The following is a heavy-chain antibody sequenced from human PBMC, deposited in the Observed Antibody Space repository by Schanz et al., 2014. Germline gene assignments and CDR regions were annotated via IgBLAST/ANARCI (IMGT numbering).Heavy chain of an antibody. V-gene: IGHV3-30-3*01. CDR2: ISNDGSIK. Sequence: QVQLVESGGGVVQPGRSLRLSCAAYGFTLSSYAMHWVRQAPGKGLEWVALISNDGSIKYYADSVEGRFTISRDNSRNTLYLQMNSLSADDTAVFYCAKGMGYCSGGTCYDYYYYGLDVWGQGTTVTVSS. CDR3: AKGMGYCSGGTCYDYYYYGLDV. CDR1: GFTLSSYA. D-gene: IGHD2-15*01. J-gene: IGHJ6*02.